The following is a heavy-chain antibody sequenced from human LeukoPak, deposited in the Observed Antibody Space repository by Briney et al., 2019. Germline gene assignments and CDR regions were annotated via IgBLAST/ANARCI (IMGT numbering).Heavy chain of an antibody. CDR2: ISGNGIDT. CDR3: AKEGQTVTGNGYFDS. V-gene: IGHV3-23*01. D-gene: IGHD6-19*01. Sequence: GGSLRLSCATSGFTFSSYGLSWVRQCPGKGLEWVSSISGNGIDTYYADSVKGRFTVSGDNSENILYLHINSLGDEDTALYYCAKEGQTVTGNGYFDSWGQGTLVTVSS. J-gene: IGHJ4*02. CDR1: GFTFSSYG.